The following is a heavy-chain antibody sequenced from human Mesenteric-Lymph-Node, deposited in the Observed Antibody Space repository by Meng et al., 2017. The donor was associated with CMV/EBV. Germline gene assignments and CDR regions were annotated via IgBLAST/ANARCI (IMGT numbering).Heavy chain of an antibody. Sequence: SETLSLTCSVSGDSISSYYWSWIRQPPGKGLEWIGYIYYSGITNYNPSLKSRVTISVDTSKNRFSLNLRSVTAADTAVYYCARDPRGGAFDIWGQGTMVTVSS. CDR1: GDSISSYY. CDR3: ARDPRGGAFDI. J-gene: IGHJ3*02. V-gene: IGHV4-59*01. CDR2: IYYSGIT.